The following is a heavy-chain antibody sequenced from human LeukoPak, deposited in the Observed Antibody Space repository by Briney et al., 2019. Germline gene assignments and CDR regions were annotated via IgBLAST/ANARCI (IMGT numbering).Heavy chain of an antibody. CDR3: ARGGHIVVVTASDAFDI. J-gene: IGHJ3*02. V-gene: IGHV4-30-2*01. Sequence: SETLSLTCTVIGGSITSGGYSWSWIRQPPGKGLEWIGYIYESGTTYYNPSLKSRVTISVDTSKNQFSLKLSSVTAADTAVYYCARGGHIVVVTASDAFDIWGQGTMVTVSS. CDR1: GGSITSGGYS. D-gene: IGHD2-21*02. CDR2: IYESGTT.